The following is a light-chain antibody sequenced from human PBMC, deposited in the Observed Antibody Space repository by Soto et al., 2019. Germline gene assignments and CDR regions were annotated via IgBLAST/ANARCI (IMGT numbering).Light chain of an antibody. Sequence: DIQLTQSPSTLSASVGDRVTITCRASQSIDRRLAWYQQKLGKAPELLIHDASSLESGVPSRFSGSGSGTEFTLTINSLQPDDFATYYCQQYNYYYSFGQGTKLEIK. V-gene: IGKV1-5*01. CDR1: QSIDRR. J-gene: IGKJ2*03. CDR3: QQYNYYYS. CDR2: DAS.